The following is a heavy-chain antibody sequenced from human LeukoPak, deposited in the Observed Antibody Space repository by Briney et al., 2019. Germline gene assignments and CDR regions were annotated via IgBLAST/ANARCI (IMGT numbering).Heavy chain of an antibody. V-gene: IGHV3-66*02. J-gene: IGHJ4*02. Sequence: QTGGSLRLSCVASGFSSTYTSWVRQAPGKGLEWVSVIYRGDSTYYADSVRGRFTISRDISKNTVYLQMNSLRPEDTAVYYCARDLWDGTGYWGQGTLVTVAS. CDR1: GFSSTY. D-gene: IGHD3-3*01. CDR3: ARDLWDGTGY. CDR2: IYRGDST.